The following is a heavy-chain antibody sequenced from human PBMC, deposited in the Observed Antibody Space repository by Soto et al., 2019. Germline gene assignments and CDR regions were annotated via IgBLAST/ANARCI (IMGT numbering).Heavy chain of an antibody. D-gene: IGHD2-2*01. J-gene: IGHJ4*02. CDR3: ARWYCSSTSCLLDY. V-gene: IGHV4-31*03. CDR2: IYYSGST. Sequence: SETLSLTCTVSGGSISSGGYYWSWIRQHPGKGLEWIGYIYYSGSTYYNPSLKSRVTISVDTSKNQFSLKLSSVTAADTAVYYCARWYCSSTSCLLDYWGQGTLVTVSS. CDR1: GGSISSGGYY.